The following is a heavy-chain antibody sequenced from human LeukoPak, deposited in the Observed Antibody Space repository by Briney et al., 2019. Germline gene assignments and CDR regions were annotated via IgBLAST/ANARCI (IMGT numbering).Heavy chain of an antibody. V-gene: IGHV3-23*01. CDR2: ISGSGGST. Sequence: QSGGSLRLSCAASGFTFSSYAMSWVRQAPGKGLQWVSAISGSGGSTYYADSVKGRFTISRDNSKNTLYLQMNSLRAEDTAVYYCARIPTGYYSPFDYWGQGTLVTVSS. CDR1: GFTFSSYA. D-gene: IGHD3-9*01. CDR3: ARIPTGYYSPFDY. J-gene: IGHJ4*02.